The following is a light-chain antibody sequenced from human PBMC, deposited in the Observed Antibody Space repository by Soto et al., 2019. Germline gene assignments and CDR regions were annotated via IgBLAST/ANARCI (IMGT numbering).Light chain of an antibody. J-gene: IGLJ1*01. CDR1: SSDVGRYNY. Sequence: QSALTQPPAASGSPGRSVTISCIGTSSDVGRYNYVSWYQHHPGKAPKLIIYEVTKRPSGVPDRFSGSKSGNTASLTVSGLQADDEADYYCNSYVGSNNYVFGTGTKV. CDR2: EVT. CDR3: NSYVGSNNYV. V-gene: IGLV2-8*01.